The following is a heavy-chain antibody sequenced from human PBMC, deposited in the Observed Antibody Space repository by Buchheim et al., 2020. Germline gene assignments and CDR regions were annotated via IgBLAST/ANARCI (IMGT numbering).Heavy chain of an antibody. CDR2: INHSGST. Sequence: QVQLQQWGAGLLKPSETLSLTCAVYGGSLSGYYWSWIRQPPGKGLEWIGEINHSGSTNYNASLKSRVTISVDTSKNQFSLKLSSVTAADTAVYYCARVDYDFWSGYHPYGMDVWGQGTT. J-gene: IGHJ6*02. V-gene: IGHV4-34*01. D-gene: IGHD3-3*01. CDR3: ARVDYDFWSGYHPYGMDV. CDR1: GGSLSGYY.